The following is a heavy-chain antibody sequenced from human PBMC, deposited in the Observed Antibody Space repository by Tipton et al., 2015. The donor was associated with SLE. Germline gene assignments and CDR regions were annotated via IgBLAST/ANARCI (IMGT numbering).Heavy chain of an antibody. J-gene: IGHJ4*02. Sequence: SLRLSCSASGFTFSSYWMSWVRQAPGKGLEWVANMNLDGSEKYYVDSLKGRFTISRDNAKNSLYLQINSLRAEDTAVYYCARVQTVDSTWHFDYWGQGTLVTVSS. CDR3: ARVQTVDSTWHFDY. D-gene: IGHD4-11*01. CDR1: GFTFSSYW. CDR2: MNLDGSEK. V-gene: IGHV3-7*01.